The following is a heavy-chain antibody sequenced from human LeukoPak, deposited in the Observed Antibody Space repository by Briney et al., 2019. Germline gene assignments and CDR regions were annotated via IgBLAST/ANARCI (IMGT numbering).Heavy chain of an antibody. J-gene: IGHJ3*02. Sequence: GGSLRLSCAASGFTFSSYGMHWVRQAPGKGLEWVAVISYDGSNKYYADSVKGRFTISRDNSKNTLYLQMNSLRAGDTAVYYCARDKDGSYAFDIWGQGTMVTVSS. CDR2: ISYDGSNK. V-gene: IGHV3-30*03. D-gene: IGHD3-16*02. CDR1: GFTFSSYG. CDR3: ARDKDGSYAFDI.